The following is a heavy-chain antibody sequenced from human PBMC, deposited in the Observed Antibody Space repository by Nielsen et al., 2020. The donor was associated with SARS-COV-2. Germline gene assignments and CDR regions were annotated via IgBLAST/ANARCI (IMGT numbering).Heavy chain of an antibody. Sequence: GGSLRLSCAASGFTFDDYAMHWVRQAPGKGLEWVSGISWNSGSIGYADSVKGRFTIPRDNAKNSLYLQMNSLRAEDTALYYCAKDIRGSMTTVTTGFDYWGQGTLVTVSS. CDR2: ISWNSGSI. CDR1: GFTFDDYA. V-gene: IGHV3-9*01. D-gene: IGHD4-17*01. J-gene: IGHJ4*02. CDR3: AKDIRGSMTTVTTGFDY.